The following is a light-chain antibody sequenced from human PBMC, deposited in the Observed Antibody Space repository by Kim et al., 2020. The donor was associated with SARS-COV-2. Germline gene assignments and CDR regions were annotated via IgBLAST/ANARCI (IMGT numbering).Light chain of an antibody. CDR3: QQRSNWPLT. J-gene: IGKJ4*01. CDR1: QGVSSY. Sequence: LSSGERATLSCRASQGVSSYLAWYQQRPGQAPRLLIYDASNRATGIPPRFSGSGSGTDFTLTISSLEPEDFAIYYCQQRSNWPLTFGGGTKVDIK. V-gene: IGKV3-11*01. CDR2: DAS.